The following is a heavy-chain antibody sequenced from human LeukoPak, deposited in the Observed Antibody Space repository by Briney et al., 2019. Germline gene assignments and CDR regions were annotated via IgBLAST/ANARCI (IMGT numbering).Heavy chain of an antibody. CDR3: VSLTTVTTPFDY. CDR1: GFTFSSYG. V-gene: IGHV3-64D*06. CDR2: ISSNGGST. J-gene: IGHJ4*02. Sequence: GRSLRLSCAASGFTFSSYGMHWVRQAPGKGLEYVSAISSNGGSTYYADSVKGRFTISRDNSKNTLYLQMSSLRAEDTAVYYCVSLTTVTTPFDYWGQGTLVTVSS. D-gene: IGHD4-17*01.